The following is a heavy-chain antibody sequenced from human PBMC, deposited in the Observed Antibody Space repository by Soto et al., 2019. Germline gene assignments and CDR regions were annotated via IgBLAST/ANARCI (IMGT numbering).Heavy chain of an antibody. V-gene: IGHV3-23*01. D-gene: IGHD3-10*01. CDR2: ISGSGDNT. CDR3: ARGGYYGSGSYYNVHYFDY. J-gene: IGHJ4*02. CDR1: GFTFSSYA. Sequence: EVQLLESGGGLVQPGGSLRLSCAVSGFTFSSYAMSWVRQAPGKGLEWVSAISGSGDNTYYADSVKGRFTISRDNSKNTLYLQMNSLRAEDTAVYYCARGGYYGSGSYYNVHYFDYWGQGTLVTVSS.